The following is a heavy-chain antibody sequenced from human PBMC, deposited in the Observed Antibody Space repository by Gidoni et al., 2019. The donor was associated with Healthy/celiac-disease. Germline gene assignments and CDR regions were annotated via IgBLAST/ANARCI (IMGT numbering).Heavy chain of an antibody. V-gene: IGHV3-53*01. CDR2: IYSGGST. J-gene: IGHJ2*01. D-gene: IGHD2-15*01. CDR1: GFTVSSNY. Sequence: EVQLVESGGGLIQPGGSLRLSCAASGFTVSSNYMSWVRQAPGKGLEWVSVIYSGGSTYYADSVKGRFTISRDNSKNTLYLQMNSLRAEDTAVYYCARSVVEPVRWYFDLWGRGTLVTVSS. CDR3: ARSVVEPVRWYFDL.